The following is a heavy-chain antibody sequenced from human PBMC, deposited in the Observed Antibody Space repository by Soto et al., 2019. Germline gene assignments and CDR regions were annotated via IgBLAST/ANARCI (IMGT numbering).Heavy chain of an antibody. CDR1: GFTFNNYD. V-gene: IGHV3-30-3*01. CDR3: ASWGIIAGDY. J-gene: IGHJ4*02. D-gene: IGHD3-16*01. Sequence: QVQLVESGGGVVQPGRSLRLSCAASGFTFNNYDMNWVRQAPGKGLEWVAVISYDGSNKYYAGSVKGRFTISRDNSKNTLYLQMNSLRAEDTAVYYCASWGIIAGDYWGQGALVTVSS. CDR2: ISYDGSNK.